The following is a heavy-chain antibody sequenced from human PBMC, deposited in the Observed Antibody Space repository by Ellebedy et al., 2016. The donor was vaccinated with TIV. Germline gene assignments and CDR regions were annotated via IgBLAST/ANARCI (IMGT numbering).Heavy chain of an antibody. D-gene: IGHD2-2*01. CDR1: GFSLSTTGVG. CDR2: IFWNADK. Sequence: SGPTLVKPTQTLTLTCTFSGFSLSTTGVGVGWIRQPLGEALEWLAFIFWNADKHYSPSLKNRLTIIKDTSKNQVVLTMLNMDPVDTATYYSARSVPAQPVLGALDIWGQGTVVTVSS. CDR3: ARSVPAQPVLGALDI. J-gene: IGHJ3*02. V-gene: IGHV2-5*01.